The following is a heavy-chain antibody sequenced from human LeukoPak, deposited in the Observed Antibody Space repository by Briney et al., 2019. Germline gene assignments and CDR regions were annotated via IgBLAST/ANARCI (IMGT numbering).Heavy chain of an antibody. D-gene: IGHD3-9*01. Sequence: GGSLRLSCAASGFTFSSYAMSWVRQAPGKGLEWVSAISGSGGSTYYADSVEGRFTISRDNSKNTLYLQMNSLRAEDTAVYYCAKGPNYDILTGYYPDYWGQGTLVTVSS. CDR3: AKGPNYDILTGYYPDY. CDR2: ISGSGGST. V-gene: IGHV3-23*01. J-gene: IGHJ4*02. CDR1: GFTFSSYA.